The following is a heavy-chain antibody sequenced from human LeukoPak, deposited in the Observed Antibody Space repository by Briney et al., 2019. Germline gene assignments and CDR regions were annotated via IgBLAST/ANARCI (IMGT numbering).Heavy chain of an antibody. V-gene: IGHV5-51*01. D-gene: IGHD3-22*01. Sequence: GESLKISCKGSGYRFTNYWIGWVRQVPGKGLEGMGIFYPGDSDTRYSPSFQGQVTISADKSISTAYVQWSSLKASDTAMYYCARPYCYDTDSYDYWGQGTLVTLSS. CDR3: ARPYCYDTDSYDY. CDR2: FYPGDSDT. CDR1: GYRFTNYW. J-gene: IGHJ4*02.